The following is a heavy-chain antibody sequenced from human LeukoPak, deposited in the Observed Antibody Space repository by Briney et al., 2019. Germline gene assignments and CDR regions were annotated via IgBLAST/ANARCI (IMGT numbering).Heavy chain of an antibody. CDR3: AKDLALAGTGGGFDV. Sequence: GGSLRLSCAASGFTFTTYAINWVRQAPGKRLEWVSGISGGGDKSYYADSVNGRFTISRDNSNTTVSLQMSSLRAEDTALYYCAKDLALAGTGGGFDVWGQGTRVAVSS. D-gene: IGHD6-19*01. J-gene: IGHJ3*01. CDR1: GFTFTTYA. V-gene: IGHV3-23*01. CDR2: ISGGGDKS.